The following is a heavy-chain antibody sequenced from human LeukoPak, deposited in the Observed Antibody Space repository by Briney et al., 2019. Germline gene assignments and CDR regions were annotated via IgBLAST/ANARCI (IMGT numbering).Heavy chain of an antibody. D-gene: IGHD4-17*01. Sequence: ASVKVSCKASGYTFTGYYMHWVRQAPGQGLEWMGWINTNSGGTNYAQKFQGRVTMTRDTSISTAYMELSRLRSDDTAVYYCARDYGDYVSNYYYMDVWGKGTTVTISS. CDR1: GYTFTGYY. CDR2: INTNSGGT. CDR3: ARDYGDYVSNYYYMDV. V-gene: IGHV1-2*02. J-gene: IGHJ6*03.